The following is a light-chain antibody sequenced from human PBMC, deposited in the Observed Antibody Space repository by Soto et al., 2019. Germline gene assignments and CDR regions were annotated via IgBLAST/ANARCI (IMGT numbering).Light chain of an antibody. J-gene: IGLJ1*01. CDR2: EGH. V-gene: IGLV2-23*01. CDR3: CSYVAATTYV. Sequence: QSALAQPASVSGSPGQSITISCTGTSGFVGSFSLVSWYQQHPGTAPKVMISEGHRRPSGVPARFSGSTSGNSASLTISGLQTDDEADYYCCSYVAATTYVFGTGTKVTVL. CDR1: SGFVGSFSL.